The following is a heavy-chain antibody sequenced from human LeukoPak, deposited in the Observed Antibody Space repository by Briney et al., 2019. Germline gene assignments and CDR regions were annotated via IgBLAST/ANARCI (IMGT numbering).Heavy chain of an antibody. CDR2: INWNGGST. Sequence: GGSLRLSCAASGFTFDDYGMSLVRQAPGKGLEWVSGINWNGGSTGYADSVKGRFTISRDNAKNSLYLQMNSLRAEDTALYYCARGKDGYNFHAFDIWGQGTMVTVSS. CDR1: GFTFDDYG. V-gene: IGHV3-20*04. J-gene: IGHJ3*02. CDR3: ARGKDGYNFHAFDI. D-gene: IGHD5-24*01.